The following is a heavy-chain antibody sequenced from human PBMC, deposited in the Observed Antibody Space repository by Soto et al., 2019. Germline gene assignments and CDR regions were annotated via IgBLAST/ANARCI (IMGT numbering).Heavy chain of an antibody. Sequence: ETLALRCGVSGDSISSGDFWVWIRQPPVKGLEWMGSIYYTGSTYYNPSLLTRITISVDTSKNQFSLKLSSVTAADTALYYCAREYYDFWSGEYHNGMDVWGPGPTVTVSS. CDR1: GDSISSGDF. CDR3: AREYYDFWSGEYHNGMDV. V-gene: IGHV4-38-2*02. D-gene: IGHD3-3*01. J-gene: IGHJ6*02. CDR2: IYYTGST.